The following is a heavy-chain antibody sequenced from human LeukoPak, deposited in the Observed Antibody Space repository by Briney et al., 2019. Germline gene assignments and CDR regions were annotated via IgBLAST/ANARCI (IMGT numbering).Heavy chain of an antibody. CDR3: AKHVSGSLFYFDY. J-gene: IGHJ4*02. CDR2: ISGTGYNT. D-gene: IGHD3-10*01. Sequence: GGSLRLSCAASGFTFRNCAMSWVRQAPGKGLEWVSGISGTGYNTYYADSVKGRFTISRDNSKNTLYLQMNSLGAEDTAVYYCAKHVSGSLFYFDYWGRRNLVTVSS. CDR1: GFTFRNCA. V-gene: IGHV3-23*01.